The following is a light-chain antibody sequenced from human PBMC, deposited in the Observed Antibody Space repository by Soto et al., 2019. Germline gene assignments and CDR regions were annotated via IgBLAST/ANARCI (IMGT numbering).Light chain of an antibody. CDR3: SSYAGSHVV. CDR2: EVS. V-gene: IGLV2-8*01. J-gene: IGLJ2*01. Sequence: QSALTQPPSASGSPGQSVTISCTGTSNDVGGYRYVSWYQQHPGKAPKLMIYEVSKRPSGVPDRFSGSKSGNTASLTVSGLRAEDEADYYCSSYAGSHVVFGGGTKLTVL. CDR1: SNDVGGYRY.